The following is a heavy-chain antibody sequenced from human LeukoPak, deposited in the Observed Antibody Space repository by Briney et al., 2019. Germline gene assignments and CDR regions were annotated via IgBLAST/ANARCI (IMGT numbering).Heavy chain of an antibody. CDR2: IYQDGSEK. J-gene: IGHJ4*02. CDR1: GFTFSSYW. Sequence: PGGSLRLSCAAPGFTFSSYWMSWVRQAPGKGLEWVANIYQDGSEKYYVDSVKGRFTISRDNAKKSLYLQMNSLRAEDTAVYYCARGRYCTSTSCRYFDYWGQGTLVTVSS. D-gene: IGHD2-2*01. V-gene: IGHV3-7*05. CDR3: ARGRYCTSTSCRYFDY.